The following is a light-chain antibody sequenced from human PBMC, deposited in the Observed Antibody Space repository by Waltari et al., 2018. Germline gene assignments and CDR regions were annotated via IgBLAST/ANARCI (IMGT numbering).Light chain of an antibody. Sequence: EIALTQSPGTLSLSPGERATLSCRASQSVSSSYLAWYHHKPGQAPRLLIYGASNRANGIPDRFSGSGSGTDFTLTINRLEPEDFAVYYCQYADTSLITFGQGTRLEIK. V-gene: IGKV3-20*01. CDR2: GAS. CDR1: QSVSSSY. J-gene: IGKJ5*01. CDR3: QYADTSLIT.